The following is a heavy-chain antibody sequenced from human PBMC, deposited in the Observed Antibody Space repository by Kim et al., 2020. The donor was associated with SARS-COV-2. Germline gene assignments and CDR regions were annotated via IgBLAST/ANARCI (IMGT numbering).Heavy chain of an antibody. CDR1: GFTFSSYA. J-gene: IGHJ4*02. Sequence: GGSLRLSCAASGFTFSSYAMSWVRQAPGKGLEWVSAISGSGGSTYYADSVKGRFTISRDNSKNTLYLQMNSLRAEDTAVYYCAKGYDILTGYYIGPAGDYWGQGTLVTVSS. D-gene: IGHD3-9*01. V-gene: IGHV3-23*01. CDR3: AKGYDILTGYYIGPAGDY. CDR2: ISGSGGST.